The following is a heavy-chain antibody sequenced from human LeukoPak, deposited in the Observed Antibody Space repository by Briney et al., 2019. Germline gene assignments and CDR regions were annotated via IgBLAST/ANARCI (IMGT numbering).Heavy chain of an antibody. D-gene: IGHD4-17*01. CDR1: GYTFTSYD. CDR3: ARTGPSYGINWFDP. Sequence: ASVKVSCKASGYTFTSYDINWVRQATGQGLEWMGWISAYNGNTNYAQKLQGRVTMTTDTSTSTAYMELRSLRSDDTAVYYCARTGPSYGINWFDPWGQGTLVTVSS. J-gene: IGHJ5*02. CDR2: ISAYNGNT. V-gene: IGHV1-18*01.